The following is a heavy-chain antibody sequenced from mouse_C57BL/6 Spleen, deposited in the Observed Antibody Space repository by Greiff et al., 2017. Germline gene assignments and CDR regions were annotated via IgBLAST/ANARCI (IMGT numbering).Heavy chain of an antibody. D-gene: IGHD4-1*01. V-gene: IGHV1-9*01. CDR3: ARSLTLEDY. J-gene: IGHJ2*01. Sequence: QVQLQPSFSSLLPPFSPFHLSFNSTFYTFTFYFIYCLKQMPGHCLEWIGEILPGSGSTNYNEKFKGKATFTADTSSNTAYMQLSSLTTEDSAIYYCARSLTLEDYWGQGTTLTVSS. CDR2: ILPGSGST. CDR1: FYTFTFYF.